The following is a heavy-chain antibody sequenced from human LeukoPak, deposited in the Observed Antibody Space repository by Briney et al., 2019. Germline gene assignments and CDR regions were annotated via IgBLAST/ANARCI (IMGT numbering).Heavy chain of an antibody. V-gene: IGHV1-18*01. J-gene: IGHJ6*02. CDR1: GYTFTSYG. CDR3: AREAVVVPAAMDYYYYGMDV. D-gene: IGHD2-2*01. CDR2: ISAYNGNT. Sequence: ASVKVSCKASGYTFTSYGISWVRQAPGQGLEWMGWISAYNGNTNYAQKLQGRVTMTTDTSMSTAYMELRSLRSDDTAVYYCAREAVVVPAAMDYYYYGMDVWGQGTTVTVSS.